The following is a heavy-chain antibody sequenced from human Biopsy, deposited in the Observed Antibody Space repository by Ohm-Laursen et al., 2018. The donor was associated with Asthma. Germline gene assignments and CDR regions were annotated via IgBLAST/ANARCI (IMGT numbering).Heavy chain of an antibody. D-gene: IGHD2-2*01. CDR1: GGTFNTYV. J-gene: IGHJ4*02. Sequence: ESSVKVSCKSLGGTFNTYVIGWVRQAPGQGLEWMGGINSVFGTTTYPQKFQDRVTITADDSTSIVYMELSSLRSEDTAVYYCARKAGSCISRTCYSLDFWGQGTLVIVSS. V-gene: IGHV1-69*01. CDR3: ARKAGSCISRTCYSLDF. CDR2: INSVFGTT.